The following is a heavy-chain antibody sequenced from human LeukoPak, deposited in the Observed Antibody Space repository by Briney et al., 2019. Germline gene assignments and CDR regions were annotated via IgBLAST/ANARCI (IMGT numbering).Heavy chain of an antibody. V-gene: IGHV3-74*01. CDR3: ARDPYYYDSSGYTGMDY. Sequence: GSLRLSCAASGFTFSSYWMHWVRQAPGKGLGWVSLINTDGSSTSYADSVKGRFTISRDNAKNTLYLQMNSLRAEDTAVYYCARDPYYYDSSGYTGMDYWGQGTLVTVSS. J-gene: IGHJ4*02. CDR2: INTDGSST. CDR1: GFTFSSYW. D-gene: IGHD3-22*01.